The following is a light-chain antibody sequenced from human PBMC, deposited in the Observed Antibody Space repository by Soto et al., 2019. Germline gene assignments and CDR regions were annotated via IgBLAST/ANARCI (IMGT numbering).Light chain of an antibody. CDR1: SSDIGGYNF. J-gene: IGLJ1*01. CDR3: YSYRTGSTYV. CDR2: DVG. Sequence: QSALTQPASVSGSPGQSITIACTGTSSDIGGYNFVSWYQQHPGKAPKLLIYDVGNRPSGVSNRFPGSKSGNTAYLTISGLQAEDEAHYYCYSYRTGSTYVFGTGTKVTVL. V-gene: IGLV2-14*01.